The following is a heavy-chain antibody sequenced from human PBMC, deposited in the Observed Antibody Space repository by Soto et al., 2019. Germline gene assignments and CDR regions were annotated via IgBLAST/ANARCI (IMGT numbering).Heavy chain of an antibody. CDR3: TTAEWAGLTNGVHDAFDI. CDR1: GFTFSNAW. J-gene: IGHJ3*02. Sequence: GGSLRLSCAASGFTFSNAWMSWVRQAPGKGLEWVGRIKSKTDGGTTDYAAPVKGRFTISRDDSKNTLYLQINSLKTEDSAVYYCTTAEWAGLTNGVHDAFDIWGQGTMVTVSS. CDR2: IKSKTDGGTT. D-gene: IGHD2-8*01. V-gene: IGHV3-15*01.